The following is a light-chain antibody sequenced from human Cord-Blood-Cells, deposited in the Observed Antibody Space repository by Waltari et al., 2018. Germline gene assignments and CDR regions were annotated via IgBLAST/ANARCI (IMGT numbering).Light chain of an antibody. CDR1: SSDVGSYNL. CDR2: EGS. J-gene: IGLJ2*01. CDR3: CSYAGSSTFRV. V-gene: IGLV2-23*03. Sequence: QSALTQPASVSGSPGQSITISCPGTSSDVGSYNLVSWYQQHPGKAPKLVIYEGSKRPSGVSNRFSGSKSGNTASLTISGLQAEDEADYYCCSYAGSSTFRVFGGGTKLTVL.